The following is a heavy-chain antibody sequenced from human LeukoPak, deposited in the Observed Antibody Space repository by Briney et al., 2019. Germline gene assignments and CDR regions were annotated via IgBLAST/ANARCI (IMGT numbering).Heavy chain of an antibody. CDR2: NNHSGST. Sequence: SETLSLTCAVYGGSFSGYYWSWIRQPPGKGLEWIGENNHSGSTNYNPSLKSRVTISVDTSKNQFSLKLSSVTAADTAVYYCARALRDGYNFDYWGQGTLVTVSS. CDR1: GGSFSGYY. J-gene: IGHJ4*02. CDR3: ARALRDGYNFDY. V-gene: IGHV4-34*01. D-gene: IGHD5-24*01.